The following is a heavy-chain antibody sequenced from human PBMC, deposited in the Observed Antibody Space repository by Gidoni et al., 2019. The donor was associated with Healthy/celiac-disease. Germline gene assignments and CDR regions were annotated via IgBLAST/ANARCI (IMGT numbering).Heavy chain of an antibody. D-gene: IGHD2-2*03. V-gene: IGHV4-38-2*02. Sequence: QVQLQESGPGLVKPSETLSLTCPVSGYSISSGYYWGWIRHPPGKGLEWIGSIYHSGSTYYNPSLKSRVTISVDTSKNQFSLKLSSVTAADTAVYYCARVGGYCSSTSCPSGGDDYYYGMDVWGQGTTVTVSS. J-gene: IGHJ6*02. CDR3: ARVGGYCSSTSCPSGGDDYYYGMDV. CDR1: GYSISSGYY. CDR2: IYHSGST.